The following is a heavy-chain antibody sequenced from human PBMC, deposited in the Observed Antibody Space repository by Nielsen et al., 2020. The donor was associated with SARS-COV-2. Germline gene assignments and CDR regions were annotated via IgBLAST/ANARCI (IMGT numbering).Heavy chain of an antibody. CDR2: INHSGST. CDR1: GFTFSSYW. V-gene: IGHV4-34*01. J-gene: IGHJ6*03. D-gene: IGHD2-2*01. CDR3: ARGVVVPAASMDV. Sequence: GSLRLSCAASGFTFSSYWMSWVRQPPGKGLEWIGEINHSGSTNYNPSLKSRVTISVDTSKNQFSLKLSSVTAADTAVYYCARGVVVPAASMDVWGKGTTVTVSS.